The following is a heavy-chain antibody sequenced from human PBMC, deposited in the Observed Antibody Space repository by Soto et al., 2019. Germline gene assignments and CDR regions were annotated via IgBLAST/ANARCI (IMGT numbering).Heavy chain of an antibody. CDR1: GFTFSTYA. J-gene: IGHJ4*02. Sequence: EVQLLEPGVGLVQPGGSLRLYCTASGFTFSTYALSGVRQAPGKGLEWVSTISDSGSTYYADSVKGRFTISRDNSKNTLNLEMNSLTAEDKAVYYCAKDKGGRYCSRTSCLYSFDYWGQGTLVTVSS. CDR2: ISDSGST. CDR3: AKDKGGRYCSRTSCLYSFDY. V-gene: IGHV3-23*01. D-gene: IGHD2-2*01.